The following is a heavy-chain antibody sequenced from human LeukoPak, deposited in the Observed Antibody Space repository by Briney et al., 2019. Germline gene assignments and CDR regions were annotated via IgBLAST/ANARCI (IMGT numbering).Heavy chain of an antibody. J-gene: IGHJ4*02. CDR1: GGXITSGDC. Sequence: SGTLSLTCAVSGGXITSGDCWSWVRQPPGKGLEWIGEIYHSGSTNYSPSLKSRATISVDKAKNQFSLNLSSVTAADTAVYYCARATYYDTLTDFYKGLDYWGQGTLVTVSS. V-gene: IGHV4-4*02. D-gene: IGHD3-9*01. CDR2: IYHSGST. CDR3: ARATYYDTLTDFYKGLDY.